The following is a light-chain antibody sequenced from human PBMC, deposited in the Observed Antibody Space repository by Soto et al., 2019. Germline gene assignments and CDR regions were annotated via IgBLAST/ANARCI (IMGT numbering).Light chain of an antibody. CDR1: SGDAGGYNF. V-gene: IGLV2-11*01. CDR3: CSYGGSYTWV. CDR2: DVS. J-gene: IGLJ2*01. Sequence: QSVLTQPRSVSGSPGQSVTISCTGTSGDAGGYNFVSWYQQHPGKVPTLVIFDVSHRPSGVPDRFSGSKSGNTASLTISGLQAEDEDDYYCCSYGGSYTWVFGGGTKLTVL.